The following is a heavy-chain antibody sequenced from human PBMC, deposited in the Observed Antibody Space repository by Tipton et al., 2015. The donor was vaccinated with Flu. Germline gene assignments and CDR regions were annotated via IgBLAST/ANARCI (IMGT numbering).Heavy chain of an antibody. CDR1: GYTFTSYG. CDR3: ARDLRAYYYDSSGYRFDY. Sequence: QLVQSGAEVKKPGASVKVSCKASGYTFTSYGISWVRQAPGQGLEWMGWISAYNGNTNYAQKLQGRVTMTTDTSTSTAYMELRSLRSDDTAVYYCARDLRAYYYDSSGYRFDYWGQGTLVTVSS. D-gene: IGHD3-22*01. V-gene: IGHV1-18*04. J-gene: IGHJ4*02. CDR2: ISAYNGNT.